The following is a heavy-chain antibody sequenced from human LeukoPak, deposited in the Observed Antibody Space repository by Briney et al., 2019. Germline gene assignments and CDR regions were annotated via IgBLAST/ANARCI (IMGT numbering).Heavy chain of an antibody. D-gene: IGHD3-22*01. V-gene: IGHV3-30*02. Sequence: PGGSLRLSCAAPGFTFSSYSMHWVRQAPGKGLEWVAFIRYDGSNKYYADSVKGRFTISRDNSKNTLYLQMNSLRAEDTAVYYCAKAANYYDSSGYEYWGQGTLVTVSS. CDR1: GFTFSSYS. CDR3: AKAANYYDSSGYEY. CDR2: IRYDGSNK. J-gene: IGHJ4*02.